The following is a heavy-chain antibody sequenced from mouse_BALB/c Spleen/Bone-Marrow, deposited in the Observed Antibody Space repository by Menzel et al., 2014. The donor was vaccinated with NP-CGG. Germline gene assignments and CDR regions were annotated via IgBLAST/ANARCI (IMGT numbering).Heavy chain of an antibody. CDR1: GFTFSSYI. D-gene: IGHD6-2*01. CDR3: ARVSPYWYFDV. V-gene: IGHV5-12-2*01. CDR2: ISHSGGSS. Sequence: EVNLVESGGGFVQPGGSLKLSCAASGFTFSSYIMSWVCQTPEKRLEWVAYISHSGGSSYYLDTVKGRFTISRDNAKNTLYLQMSSLKSEDTAMYYCARVSPYWYFDVWGAGTTVTVSS. J-gene: IGHJ1*01.